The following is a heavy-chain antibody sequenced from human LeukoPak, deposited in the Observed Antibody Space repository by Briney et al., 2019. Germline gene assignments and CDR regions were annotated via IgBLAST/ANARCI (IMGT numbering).Heavy chain of an antibody. CDR3: ATTHSRIAVRRYFDY. D-gene: IGHD6-6*01. CDR1: GGSFSDNH. J-gene: IGHJ4*02. Sequence: PSETLSLTCAVYGGSFSDNHWSWIRQPPGKGLEWLGEINHSGSTNYNPSLKSRVTISVDTSKKKFSLKLSSVTAADTAVYYCATTHSRIAVRRYFDYWGQGTLVTVSS. CDR2: INHSGST. V-gene: IGHV4-34*01.